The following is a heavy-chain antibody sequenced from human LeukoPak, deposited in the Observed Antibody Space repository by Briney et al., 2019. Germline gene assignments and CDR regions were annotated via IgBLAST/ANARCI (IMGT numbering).Heavy chain of an antibody. Sequence: ASVKVSCKASGGTFSSYAISRVRQAPGQGLEWMGGIIPIFGTANYAQKFQGRVTITADESTSTAYMELSSLRSEDTAVYYCARMDMEYYDILTGYYGYWGQGTLVTVSS. CDR1: GGTFSSYA. D-gene: IGHD3-9*01. V-gene: IGHV1-69*13. J-gene: IGHJ4*02. CDR3: ARMDMEYYDILTGYYGY. CDR2: IIPIFGTA.